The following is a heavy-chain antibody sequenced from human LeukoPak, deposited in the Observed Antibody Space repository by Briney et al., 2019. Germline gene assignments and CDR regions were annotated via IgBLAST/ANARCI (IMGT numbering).Heavy chain of an antibody. CDR3: ARNGQWLFNWFDP. D-gene: IGHD6-19*01. Sequence: PSETLSLTCAVYGGSFSGYYWSWIRQPPGKGLEWIGEINHSGSTNYNPSLKSRVTISVDTSKNQFSLKLSSVTAADTAVYYCARNGQWLFNWFDPWGQGTLVTVSS. CDR1: GGSFSGYY. V-gene: IGHV4-34*01. CDR2: INHSGST. J-gene: IGHJ5*02.